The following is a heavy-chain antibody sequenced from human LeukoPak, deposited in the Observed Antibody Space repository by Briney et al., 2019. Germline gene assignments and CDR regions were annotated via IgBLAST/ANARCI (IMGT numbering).Heavy chain of an antibody. Sequence: SETLSLTCTVSGGSISSGDYYWSWIRQPPGKGLEWIGYIYYSGSTYYNPSLESRVTISVDTSKNQFSLKLSSVTAADTAVYYCARHLSYSSSWYRYWFDPWGQGTLVTVSS. CDR1: GGSISSGDYY. CDR3: ARHLSYSSSWYRYWFDP. V-gene: IGHV4-30-4*01. J-gene: IGHJ5*02. CDR2: IYYSGST. D-gene: IGHD6-13*01.